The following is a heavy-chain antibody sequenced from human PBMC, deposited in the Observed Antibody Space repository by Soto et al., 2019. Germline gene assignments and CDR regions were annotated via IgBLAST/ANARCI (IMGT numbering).Heavy chain of an antibody. V-gene: IGHV3-30*18. D-gene: IGHD3-10*01. CDR3: AKDRTMVRGWYFDY. CDR2: ISYDGSNK. Sequence: GGSLRLSCAASGFTFSSYGMHWVRQAPGKGLEWVAVISYDGSNKYYADSVKGRFTISRDNSKNTLYLQMNSLRAEDTAVYYCAKDRTMVRGWYFDYWGQGTLVTVSS. CDR1: GFTFSSYG. J-gene: IGHJ4*02.